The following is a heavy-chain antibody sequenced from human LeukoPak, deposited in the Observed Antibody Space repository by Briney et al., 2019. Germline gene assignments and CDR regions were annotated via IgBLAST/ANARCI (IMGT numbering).Heavy chain of an antibody. CDR3: TTWDGVN. J-gene: IGHJ3*01. V-gene: IGHV3-15*01. D-gene: IGHD1-26*01. Sequence: GGSLRLSCAASGFTFSNALMTWVRQAPGEGLEWVGHIKSRTDGRTTDCAAPLKGRFTISRDDSKNTLYLQMNSLKTEDTAVYYCTTWDGVNWGQGTMVTVSS. CDR1: GFTFSNAL. CDR2: IKSRTDGRTT.